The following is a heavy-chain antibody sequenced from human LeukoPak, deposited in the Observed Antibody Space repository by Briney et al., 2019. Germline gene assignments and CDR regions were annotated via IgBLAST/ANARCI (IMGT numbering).Heavy chain of an antibody. J-gene: IGHJ3*02. Sequence: PGGSLRLSCAASGFTFSSYSMNWVRQAPGKGLEWVSYISSSSSTIYYADSVKGRFTISRDNAKNSLYLQMNSLRAEDTAVYYCARDRLASGAKPQAFDIWGQGTMVTVSS. V-gene: IGHV3-48*01. CDR1: GFTFSSYS. CDR2: ISSSSSTI. CDR3: ARDRLASGAKPQAFDI. D-gene: IGHD3-10*01.